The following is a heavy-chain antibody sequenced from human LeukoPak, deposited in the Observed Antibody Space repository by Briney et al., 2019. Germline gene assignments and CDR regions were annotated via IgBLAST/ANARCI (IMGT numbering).Heavy chain of an antibody. CDR1: GGSFSGYY. J-gene: IGHJ3*01. V-gene: IGHV4-34*01. Sequence: SETLSLTCAVYGGSFSGYYWSWIRQPPGKGLEWIGEINHSGSTNYNPSLKSRVSISVDTSKNQFSLKLSSVTAADTAVYYCAGVGAKGFDLWGQGTMVTVSS. D-gene: IGHD3-10*01. CDR2: INHSGST. CDR3: AGVGAKGFDL.